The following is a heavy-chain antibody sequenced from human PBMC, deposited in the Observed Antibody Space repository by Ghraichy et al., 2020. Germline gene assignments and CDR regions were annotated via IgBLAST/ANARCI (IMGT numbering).Heavy chain of an antibody. V-gene: IGHV3-23*01. CDR2: ISGSGGST. D-gene: IGHD6-13*01. CDR1: GFTFSSYA. J-gene: IGHJ4*02. CDR3: AGPAAGSTRGGYFDY. Sequence: GGSLRLSCAASGFTFSSYAMSWVRQAPGKGLEWVSAISGSGGSTYYADSVKGRFTISRDNSKNTLYLQMNSLRAEDTAVYYCAGPAAGSTRGGYFDYWGQGTLVTVSS.